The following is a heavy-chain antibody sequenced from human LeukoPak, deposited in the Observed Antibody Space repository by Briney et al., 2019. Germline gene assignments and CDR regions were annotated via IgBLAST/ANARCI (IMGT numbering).Heavy chain of an antibody. J-gene: IGHJ2*01. CDR2: IYTSGST. V-gene: IGHV4-61*09. CDR3: ARGGFVSPTGYFDL. CDR1: GGSISSGSYH. D-gene: IGHD2-15*01. Sequence: SETLSLTCTVSGGSISSGSYHWNWIRQPAGKGLEWIGHIYTSGSTNYNPSLRSRVAISVDTSKNQFSLKLSSVTAADTAVYYCARGGFVSPTGYFDLWGRGTLVTVSS.